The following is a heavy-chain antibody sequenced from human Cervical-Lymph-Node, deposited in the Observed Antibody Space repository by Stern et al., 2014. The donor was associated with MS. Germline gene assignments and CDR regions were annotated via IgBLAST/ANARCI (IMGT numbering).Heavy chain of an antibody. J-gene: IGHJ6*02. Sequence: QVQLVESGPGLVKPSQTLSLTCTVSGGSISSDNYYWTWIRQPPGKGLEWIGHIYYSGTTYYNPSLKSRVSITVDTYQILFSLRLSSVTAADTADYYCARDHFTTSLDVWGQGTTVTVS. CDR2: IYYSGTT. CDR1: GGSISSDNYY. D-gene: IGHD3-22*01. V-gene: IGHV4-31*03. CDR3: ARDHFTTSLDV.